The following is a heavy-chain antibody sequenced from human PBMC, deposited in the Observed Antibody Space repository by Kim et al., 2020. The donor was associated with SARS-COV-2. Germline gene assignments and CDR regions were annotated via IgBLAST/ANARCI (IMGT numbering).Heavy chain of an antibody. Sequence: GGSLRLSCAASGFTFSSYSMNWVRQAPGKGLEWVSSISSSSSYIYYADSVKGRFTISRDNAKNSLYLQMNSLRAEDTAVYYCARDRGREWLQPDYWGQGTLVTVSS. V-gene: IGHV3-21*01. J-gene: IGHJ4*02. CDR2: ISSSSSYI. D-gene: IGHD5-12*01. CDR3: ARDRGREWLQPDY. CDR1: GFTFSSYS.